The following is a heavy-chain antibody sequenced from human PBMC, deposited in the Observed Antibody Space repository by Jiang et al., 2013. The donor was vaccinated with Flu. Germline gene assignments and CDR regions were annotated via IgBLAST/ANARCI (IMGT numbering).Heavy chain of an antibody. D-gene: IGHD1-26*01. CDR3: ARKLNYSGSFN. J-gene: IGHJ4*02. CDR2: IYHRGNT. CDR1: GYSISSDYY. Sequence: SGPGLVKPSETLSLTCAVSGYSISSDYYWGWIRQTPGKGLEWIGTIYHRGNTYYNPSLRSRVTISLDTSKNQFSLQLSSVTAADTAVYYCARKLNYSGSFNWGQGTLVTVSS. V-gene: IGHV4-38-2*01.